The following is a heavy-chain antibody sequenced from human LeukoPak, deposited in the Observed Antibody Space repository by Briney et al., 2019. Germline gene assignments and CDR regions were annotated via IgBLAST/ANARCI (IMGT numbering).Heavy chain of an antibody. CDR3: ALRRGYSGWYRFDY. Sequence: GGSLRLSCAASGFTFSSYGMHWVRQAPGKGLEWVAFIRYDGSNKYYADSVKGRFAISRDNSKNTLYLQMNSLRAEDTAVYYCALRRGYSGWYRFDYWGQGTLVTVSS. CDR1: GFTFSSYG. V-gene: IGHV3-30*02. J-gene: IGHJ4*02. CDR2: IRYDGSNK. D-gene: IGHD6-19*01.